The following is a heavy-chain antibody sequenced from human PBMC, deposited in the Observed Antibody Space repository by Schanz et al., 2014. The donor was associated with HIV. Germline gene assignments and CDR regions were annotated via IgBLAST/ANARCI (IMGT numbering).Heavy chain of an antibody. Sequence: QVQLVEFGGGVVQPGRSLRLSCAASGFTFSSYGMHWVRQAPGKGLEWVAGISYDGSNKYYADSVKGRFTISRDNSKNTLYLQMNGLRAEDTAVYYCANSGYCTNGICYTRGDGMDVWGQGTTVTVSS. CDR2: ISYDGSNK. J-gene: IGHJ6*02. D-gene: IGHD2-8*01. V-gene: IGHV3-33*05. CDR3: ANSGYCTNGICYTRGDGMDV. CDR1: GFTFSSYG.